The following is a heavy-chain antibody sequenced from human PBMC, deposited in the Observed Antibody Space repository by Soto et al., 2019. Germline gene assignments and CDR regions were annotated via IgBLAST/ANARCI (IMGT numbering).Heavy chain of an antibody. CDR3: AKGSRTSYLPDY. CDR2: ISGRGTTT. V-gene: IGHV3-48*02. J-gene: IGHJ4*02. D-gene: IGHD3-10*01. Sequence: GSLRRSCEASGFSFGSYSMNWVRQAPGKGLEWVSFISGRGTTTYYADSVKGRFTVSRDNAKNSLSLEVNSLRDEDTAVYYCAKGSRTSYLPDYWGQGTLVTVSS. CDR1: GFSFGSYS.